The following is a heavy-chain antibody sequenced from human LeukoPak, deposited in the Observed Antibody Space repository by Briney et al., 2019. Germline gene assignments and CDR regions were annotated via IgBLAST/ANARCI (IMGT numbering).Heavy chain of an antibody. D-gene: IGHD3-10*01. CDR2: TSTSGTTT. Sequence: PGGSLRLSCAASGFTFSDYYMSWIRQAPGKGLEWISYTSTSGTTTYYADSVKGRFTISRDDAKNSLYLQMNSLRADDTALYYCARVRGSYSVDYWGQGTLVTVSS. J-gene: IGHJ4*02. CDR3: ARVRGSYSVDY. V-gene: IGHV3-11*04. CDR1: GFTFSDYY.